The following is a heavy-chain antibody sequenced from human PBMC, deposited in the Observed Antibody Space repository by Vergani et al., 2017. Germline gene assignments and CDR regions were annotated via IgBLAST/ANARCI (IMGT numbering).Heavy chain of an antibody. CDR2: ISSSSSYI. CDR3: AREGARYYYYYGMDG. V-gene: IGHV3-21*01. CDR1: GFTFSSYS. Sequence: EVQLVESGGGLVKPGGSLRLSCAASGFTFSSYSMNWVRQAPGKGLEWVSSISSSSSYIYYADSVKGRFTISRDNAKNSLYLQMNSLRAEDTAVYYCAREGARYYYYYGMDGGSQGSTVTVSS. D-gene: IGHD3-16*01. J-gene: IGHJ6*02.